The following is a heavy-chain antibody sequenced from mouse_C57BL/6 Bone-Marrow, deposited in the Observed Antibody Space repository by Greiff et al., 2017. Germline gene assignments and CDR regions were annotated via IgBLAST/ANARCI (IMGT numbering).Heavy chain of an antibody. Sequence: DVKLVESGGGLVKPGGSLKLSCAASGFTFSDYGMHWVRQAPEKGLEWVAYISSGSSTIYYADTVKGRFTISRDNAKNTLFLQVTSRRTEDTAMDYYSGRRDYWGQGTLVTVSA. V-gene: IGHV5-17*01. CDR3: SGRRDY. CDR1: GFTFSDYG. CDR2: ISSGSSTI. J-gene: IGHJ3*01.